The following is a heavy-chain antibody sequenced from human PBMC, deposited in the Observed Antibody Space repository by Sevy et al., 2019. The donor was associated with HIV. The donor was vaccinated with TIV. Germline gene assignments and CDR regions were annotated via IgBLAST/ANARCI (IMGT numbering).Heavy chain of an antibody. D-gene: IGHD3-22*01. CDR1: GFTFSSYS. CDR2: ISSSSSYI. J-gene: IGHJ4*02. V-gene: IGHV3-21*01. CDR3: ARAYYDSSGYYNYFDY. Sequence: GGSLRLSCAASGFTFSSYSMNWVRQAPGKGLEWVSSISSSSSYIYYADSVKGRFTISRDNAKNSLYLQMNSLRAEDKAVYYCARAYYDSSGYYNYFDYWGQGTLVTVSS.